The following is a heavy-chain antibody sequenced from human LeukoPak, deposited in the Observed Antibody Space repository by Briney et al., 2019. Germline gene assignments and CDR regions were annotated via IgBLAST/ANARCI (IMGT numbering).Heavy chain of an antibody. Sequence: GGSLRLSCAASGFTFSSYAMSWVRQAPGKGLEWVSAISGSGGSTYYADSVKGRFTISRDNSKNTLYLQMNSLRAEDTAVYYCAKEGFYYDILTGYHLPYYYYMDVWGKGTTVTVS. CDR1: GFTFSSYA. D-gene: IGHD3-9*01. CDR3: AKEGFYYDILTGYHLPYYYYMDV. J-gene: IGHJ6*03. CDR2: ISGSGGST. V-gene: IGHV3-23*01.